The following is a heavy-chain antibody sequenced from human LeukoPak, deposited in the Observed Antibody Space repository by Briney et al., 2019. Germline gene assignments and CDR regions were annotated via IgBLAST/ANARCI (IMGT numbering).Heavy chain of an antibody. Sequence: PSETLSLTCAVYGGSFSDYYWTWIRQTPGKGLEWIGEMSPSGSSNYNPPLKSRVTISVDTSKNQFSLKLRSVTAADTAVYYCARGRQDVNMILVVMAGVSYYLDVWSKGTTVTVS. CDR3: ARGRQDVNMILVVMAGVSYYLDV. J-gene: IGHJ6*03. V-gene: IGHV4-34*01. D-gene: IGHD3-22*01. CDR1: GGSFSDYY. CDR2: MSPSGSS.